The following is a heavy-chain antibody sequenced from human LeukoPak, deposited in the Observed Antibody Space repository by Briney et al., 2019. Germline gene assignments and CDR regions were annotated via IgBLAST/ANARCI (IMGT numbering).Heavy chain of an antibody. CDR1: GGSISSSSYY. CDR3: ARRRYYDSTGFFD. CDR2: IYYSGRT. V-gene: IGHV4-39*02. D-gene: IGHD3-22*01. Sequence: SETLSLTCTVSGGSISSSSYYWGWIRQPPGKELEWLGDIYYSGRTYYNLSLRNRVSISVDTSKNRFSLTLTSVTAADTAVYYCARRRYYDSTGFFDWGRGSLVIVSS. J-gene: IGHJ1*01.